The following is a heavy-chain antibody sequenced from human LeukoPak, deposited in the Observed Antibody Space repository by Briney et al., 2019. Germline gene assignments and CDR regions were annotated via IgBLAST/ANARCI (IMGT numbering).Heavy chain of an antibody. J-gene: IGHJ5*02. V-gene: IGHV4-39*07. Sequence: PSETLSLTCTVSGGSISSRSYYWGWIRQPPGKGLEWIGSINYSGTTYYNPSLKTRVTISVDTSKNQFSLKLSSVTAADTAVYYCARGGSSSFGWFDPWGQGTLVTVSS. D-gene: IGHD6-6*01. CDR1: GGSISSRSYY. CDR2: INYSGTT. CDR3: ARGGSSSFGWFDP.